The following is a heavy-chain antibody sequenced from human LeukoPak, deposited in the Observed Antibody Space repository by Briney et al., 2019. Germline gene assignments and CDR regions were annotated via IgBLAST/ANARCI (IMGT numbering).Heavy chain of an antibody. D-gene: IGHD3-3*01. Sequence: PGGSLRLSCAASGFTFSSYSMNWVRQAPGKGLEWVSSISSSSSYIYYADSVKGRFTISRDNAKNSLYPQMNSLRAEDTAVYYCARAHPDYDFWSGYYWGENPSAFDIWGQGTMVTVSS. CDR2: ISSSSSYI. CDR3: ARAHPDYDFWSGYYWGENPSAFDI. V-gene: IGHV3-21*01. CDR1: GFTFSSYS. J-gene: IGHJ3*02.